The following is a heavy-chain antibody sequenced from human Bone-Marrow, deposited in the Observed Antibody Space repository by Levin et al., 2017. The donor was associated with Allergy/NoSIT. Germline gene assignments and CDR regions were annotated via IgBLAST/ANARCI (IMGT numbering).Heavy chain of an antibody. J-gene: IGHJ4*02. CDR2: IKNDGGEA. V-gene: IGHV3-7*01. CDR1: GFTFSTHW. Sequence: GESLKISCAASGFTFSTHWMDWVRQAPGKGLEWVANIKNDGGEAYYVDSVKGRFTISRDNAKNSLFLQMNSLRAEDTAVYYCAALPRGSAWSSWGQGTLVTVSS. D-gene: IGHD6-19*01. CDR3: AALPRGSAWSS.